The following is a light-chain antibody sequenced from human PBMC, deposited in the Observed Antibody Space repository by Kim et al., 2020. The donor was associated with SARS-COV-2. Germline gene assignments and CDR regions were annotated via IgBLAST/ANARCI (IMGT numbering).Light chain of an antibody. J-gene: IGLJ1*01. CDR1: KLGAKY. CDR2: QDS. Sequence: SYELTQPPSVSVSPGQTASITCSGDKLGAKYACWYQQKPGQSPVLVIYQDSKRPSGIPERFSGSNSGNTATLTISGTQAMDEADYYCQAWDSNTEVFGTGTKVTVL. V-gene: IGLV3-1*01. CDR3: QAWDSNTEV.